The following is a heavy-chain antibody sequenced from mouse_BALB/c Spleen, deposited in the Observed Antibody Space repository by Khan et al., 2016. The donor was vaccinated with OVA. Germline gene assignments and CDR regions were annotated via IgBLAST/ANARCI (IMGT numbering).Heavy chain of an antibody. CDR1: GFNIKDTY. V-gene: IGHV14-3*02. CDR3: TNWDWYFDV. Sequence: VQLQQSGAELVKPGASVKLSCTASGFNIKDTYMHWVKQRPEQGLEWIGRIDPANGNTKYDSKFQGKATITADTSSNTAYLQLSSLTSEDTAVYCCTNWDWYFDVWGAGTTVTVSS. D-gene: IGHD4-1*01. J-gene: IGHJ1*01. CDR2: IDPANGNT.